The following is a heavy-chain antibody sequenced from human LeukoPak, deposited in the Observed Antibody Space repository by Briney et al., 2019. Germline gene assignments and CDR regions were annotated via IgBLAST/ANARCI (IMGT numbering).Heavy chain of an antibody. CDR2: IKPDGGEK. Sequence: GESLRLSCAASGFTFSSYMMTWVRQAPGKGLEWVANIKPDGGEKFYVDSVRGRFTISRDNAKNSLYLQMNSLRAEDTAVYYCASGSDWSGILEYWGQGTLVIVSS. V-gene: IGHV3-7*01. CDR3: ASGSDWSGILEY. D-gene: IGHD3-3*01. CDR1: GFTFSSYM. J-gene: IGHJ4*02.